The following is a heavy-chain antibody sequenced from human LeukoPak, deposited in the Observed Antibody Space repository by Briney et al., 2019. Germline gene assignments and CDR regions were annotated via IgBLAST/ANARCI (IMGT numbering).Heavy chain of an antibody. Sequence: SETLSLTCAVYGGSFSGYYWSWIRQPPGKGLEWIGEINHSGSTNYNPSLKSRVTISVDTSKNQFSLKLSSVTAADTAVYYCARFLPGAGYFDYWGQGTLVTVSS. CDR2: INHSGST. J-gene: IGHJ4*02. D-gene: IGHD1-14*01. CDR3: ARFLPGAGYFDY. CDR1: GGSFSGYY. V-gene: IGHV4-34*01.